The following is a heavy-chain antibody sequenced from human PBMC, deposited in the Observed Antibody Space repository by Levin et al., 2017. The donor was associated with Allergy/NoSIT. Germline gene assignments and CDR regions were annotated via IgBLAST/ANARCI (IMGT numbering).Heavy chain of an antibody. Sequence: ASVKVSCKASGYTFTSYYMHWVRQAPGQGLEWMGIINPSGGSTSYAQKFQGRVTMTRDTSTSTVYMELSSLRSEDTAVYYCARDRGSSWARYGMDVWGQGTTVTVSS. CDR1: GYTFTSYY. D-gene: IGHD6-13*01. V-gene: IGHV1-46*01. J-gene: IGHJ6*02. CDR2: INPSGGST. CDR3: ARDRGSSWARYGMDV.